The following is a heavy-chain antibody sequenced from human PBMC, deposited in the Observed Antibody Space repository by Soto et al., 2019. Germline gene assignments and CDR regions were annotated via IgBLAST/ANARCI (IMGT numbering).Heavy chain of an antibody. CDR2: VYHTGST. V-gene: IGHV4-59*01. CDR1: GGSINNYY. J-gene: IGHJ5*02. D-gene: IGHD1-1*01. Sequence: SETLSLTCTVSGGSINNYYWTWIRQPPGKGLEWIGYVYHTGSTNYNPSLKGRVTISIDTSKNKFSLKLNAVTAADTAVYYCARRTDTQNWIEPWGKGTLVT. CDR3: ARRTDTQNWIEP.